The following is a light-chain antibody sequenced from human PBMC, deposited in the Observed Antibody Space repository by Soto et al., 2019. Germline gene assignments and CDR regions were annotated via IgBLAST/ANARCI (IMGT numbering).Light chain of an antibody. CDR3: QQTNDFPPT. J-gene: IGKJ1*01. Sequence: DIQMTQSPSFVSASVGDIVTITCRASQDISSWLAWYQQKPGKAPKLLIYAASSLQSGVPSRFSGSGSGTDFNLTISSLQPEDSATYHCQQTNDFPPTFGQGTKVEIE. CDR1: QDISSW. V-gene: IGKV1-12*01. CDR2: AAS.